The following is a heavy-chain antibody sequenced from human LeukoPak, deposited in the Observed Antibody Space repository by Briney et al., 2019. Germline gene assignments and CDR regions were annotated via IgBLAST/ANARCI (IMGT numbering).Heavy chain of an antibody. CDR2: INPTGGST. Sequence: GASVKVSCKASGYTFTSYYMHWVRQAPGQGLEWMGLINPTGGSTGYAQKFQGRVTMTRDMSTSTDYMELSSLRSEDTAVYYCARGPSITMVRGGQWYYYMDVWGKGTTVTISS. D-gene: IGHD3-10*01. CDR1: GYTFTSYY. V-gene: IGHV1-46*01. J-gene: IGHJ6*03. CDR3: ARGPSITMVRGGQWYYYMDV.